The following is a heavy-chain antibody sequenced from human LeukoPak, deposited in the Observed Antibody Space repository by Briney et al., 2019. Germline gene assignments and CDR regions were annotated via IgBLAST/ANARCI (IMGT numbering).Heavy chain of an antibody. CDR1: GYIFNTYG. D-gene: IGHD4-23*01. V-gene: IGHV1-18*01. Sequence: ASVKISCKASGYIFNTYGINWVRQAPGRGPEWMGRISTYSENTNYTQDFQGRVTMTTDTSTSTAYMELRSLKSDDTAVYYCARDSTTVVNMSGLRSQVEYWGQGTLVTVSS. CDR2: ISTYSENT. CDR3: ARDSTTVVNMSGLRSQVEY. J-gene: IGHJ4*02.